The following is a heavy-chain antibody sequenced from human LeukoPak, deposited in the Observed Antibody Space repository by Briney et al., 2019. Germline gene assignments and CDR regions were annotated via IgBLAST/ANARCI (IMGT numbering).Heavy chain of an antibody. CDR3: ATPHQKGSGSLDFDY. CDR2: IIPIFGTA. Sequence: ASVKVSCKASGGTFSSYAISWVRRAPGQGLEWMGGIIPIFGTANYAQKFQGRVTITADESTSTAYKELSSLRSEDTAVYYCATPHQKGSGSLDFDYWGQGTLVTVSS. V-gene: IGHV1-69*13. D-gene: IGHD3-10*01. J-gene: IGHJ4*02. CDR1: GGTFSSYA.